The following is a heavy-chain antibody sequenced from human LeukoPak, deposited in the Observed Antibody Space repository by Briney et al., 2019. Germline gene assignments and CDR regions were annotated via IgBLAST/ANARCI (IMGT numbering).Heavy chain of an antibody. CDR3: ARDWEGYNSSSSD. D-gene: IGHD6-6*01. J-gene: IGHJ4*02. CDR1: GYTFTSYY. V-gene: IGHV1-46*01. CDR2: INPSGGST. Sequence: ASVKVSCKASGYTFTSYYMHWVRQAPGQGLEWMGIINPSGGSTSYAQKFQGRVTMTRDMSTSTVYMELSSLRSEDTAVYYCARDWEGYNSSSSDWGQGTLVTVSS.